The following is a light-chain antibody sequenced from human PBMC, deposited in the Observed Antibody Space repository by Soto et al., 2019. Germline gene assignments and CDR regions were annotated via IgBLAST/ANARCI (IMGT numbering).Light chain of an antibody. CDR1: SSNIGNNF. J-gene: IGLJ2*01. CDR3: GTWDNSLSVVV. CDR2: DNN. V-gene: IGLV1-51*01. Sequence: QSVLTQPPSVSAAPGQTVTISCSGSSSNIGNNFVSWYQQFPETAPKLLIYDNNHRPSGIPDRFSGSKSGTSATLGITGLQTGDEADYYCGTWDNSLSVVVFGGGTKLTVL.